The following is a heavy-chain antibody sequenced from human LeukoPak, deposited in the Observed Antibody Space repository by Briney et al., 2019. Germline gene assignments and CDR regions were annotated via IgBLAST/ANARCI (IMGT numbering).Heavy chain of an antibody. CDR1: GGSFSGYY. J-gene: IGHJ5*02. D-gene: IGHD3-9*01. CDR3: ARLKERSYYDILTGSSGFDP. Sequence: SETLSLTCAVYGGSFSGYYWSWIRQPPGKGLEWIGEINHSGSTNYNPSLKSRVTISVDTSKNQFSLKLSSVTAADTAVYYCARLKERSYYDILTGSSGFDPWGQGTLVTVSS. CDR2: INHSGST. V-gene: IGHV4-34*01.